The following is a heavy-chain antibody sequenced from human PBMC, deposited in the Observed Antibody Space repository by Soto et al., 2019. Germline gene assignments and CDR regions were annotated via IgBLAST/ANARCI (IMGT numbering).Heavy chain of an antibody. Sequence: QITLKESGPTLVKPTQTLTLTCTASGLSFGTSGVGVGWIRQPPGKALEWLALIYWNDDQRYSPSLKSSLTITKHTSKNQVVLTMTNVDPVDTATYYCASMTTVATAAFDIWGQGIMVTVPS. D-gene: IGHD4-17*01. V-gene: IGHV2-5*01. J-gene: IGHJ3*02. CDR3: ASMTTVATAAFDI. CDR2: IYWNDDQ. CDR1: GLSFGTSGVG.